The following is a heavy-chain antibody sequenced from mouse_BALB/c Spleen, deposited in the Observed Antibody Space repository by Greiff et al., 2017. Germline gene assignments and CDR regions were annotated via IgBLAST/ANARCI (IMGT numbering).Heavy chain of an antibody. CDR3: ARHNYYGWFAY. J-gene: IGHJ3*01. CDR1: GFTFSSYT. CDR2: ISNGGGST. V-gene: IGHV5-12-2*01. D-gene: IGHD1-1*01. Sequence: VQLKQSGGGLVQPGGSLKLSCAASGFTFSSYTMSWVRQTPEKRLEWVAYISNGGGSTYYPDTVKGRFTISRDNAKNTLYLQMSSLKSEDTAMYYCARHNYYGWFAYWGQGTLVTVSA.